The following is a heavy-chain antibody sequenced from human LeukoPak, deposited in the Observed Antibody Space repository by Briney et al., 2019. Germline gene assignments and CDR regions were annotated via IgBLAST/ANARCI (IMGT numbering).Heavy chain of an antibody. V-gene: IGHV3-21*01. CDR3: ARIRGSGYSFGAFDI. CDR1: GFTFSSYS. Sequence: GGSLRLSCAASGFTFSSYSMNWVRQAPGKGLEWVSSISSSSSYIYYADSVKGRFTISRDNAKNTLYLQMNSLRAEDTAVYYCARIRGSGYSFGAFDIWGQGTMVTVSS. CDR2: ISSSSSYI. J-gene: IGHJ3*02. D-gene: IGHD3-22*01.